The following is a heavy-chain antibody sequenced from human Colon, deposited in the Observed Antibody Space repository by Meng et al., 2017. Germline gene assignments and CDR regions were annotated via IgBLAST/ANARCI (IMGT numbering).Heavy chain of an antibody. CDR3: ARSPPRYYDYVWGSYRYYSPSDY. Sequence: LSLTCAASGFTFSSYSMNWVRQAPGKGLEWVSSISSSSSYIYYADSVKGRFTISRDNAKNSLYLQMNSLRAEDTAVYYCARSPPRYYDYVWGSYRYYSPSDYWGQGTLVTVSS. J-gene: IGHJ4*02. CDR1: GFTFSSYS. CDR2: ISSSSSYI. V-gene: IGHV3-21*01. D-gene: IGHD3-16*02.